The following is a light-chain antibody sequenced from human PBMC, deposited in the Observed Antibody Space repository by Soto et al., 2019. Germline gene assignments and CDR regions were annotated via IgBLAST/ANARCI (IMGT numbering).Light chain of an antibody. CDR1: QSVSNN. CDR2: GAS. CDR3: QQYDNWPPFT. V-gene: IGKV3-15*01. J-gene: IGKJ5*01. Sequence: EIALTQSPATLSLSPGERATLSCRASQSVSNNLAWYQKRPGQAPRLLIYGASSRATGIPARFSGSGSGTQLTLTISSLQSEDFALYYCQQYDNWPPFTFGQGTRLEIK.